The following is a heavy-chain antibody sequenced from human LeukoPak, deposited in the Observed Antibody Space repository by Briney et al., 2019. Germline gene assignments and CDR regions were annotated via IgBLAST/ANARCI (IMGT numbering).Heavy chain of an antibody. V-gene: IGHV3-23*01. J-gene: IGHJ4*02. CDR1: GFTFNNYG. Sequence: GGSLRLSCAASGFTFNNYGMNWVRQAPGKGLEWVSVVSTSGDNGYYADSVQGRFTISRDNSKNSLYLQMNSLRAEDTAVYYCARAHYDILTAPDYWGQGTLVTVSS. CDR2: VSTSGDNG. CDR3: ARAHYDILTAPDY. D-gene: IGHD3-9*01.